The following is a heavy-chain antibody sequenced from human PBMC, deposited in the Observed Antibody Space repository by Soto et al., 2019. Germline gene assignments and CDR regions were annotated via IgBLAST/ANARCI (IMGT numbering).Heavy chain of an antibody. CDR3: EREVGRYCSSSSCPFDY. Sequence: EVQLVESGGGLVKPGGSLRLSCAASGFTFTSYSMNWVRQAPGKGLEWVSSIRSSSSYIYYTDSLRGRITSSSNNAKNSLYPQVKRLRAEDTAVYSCEREVGRYCSSSSCPFDYWGQGIPVTVSS. CDR1: GFTFTSYS. V-gene: IGHV3-21*01. J-gene: IGHJ4*02. D-gene: IGHD2-2*01. CDR2: IRSSSSYI.